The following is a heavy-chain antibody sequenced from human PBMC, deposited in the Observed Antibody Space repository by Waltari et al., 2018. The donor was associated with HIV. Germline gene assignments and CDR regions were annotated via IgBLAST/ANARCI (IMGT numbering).Heavy chain of an antibody. CDR3: ARDFYGSVGY. J-gene: IGHJ4*02. CDR1: GFTFSSYW. CDR2: IKSDGSSR. D-gene: IGHD3-10*01. Sequence: EVQLVESGERFVQPRGSLRLSCADSGFTFSSYWMHWVRQAPGKGLVWVSRIKSDGSSRSYGDSVKDRFTISRDNAKNTLYLQMNSLRAEDTAVYYCARDFYGSVGYWGQGTLVTVSS. V-gene: IGHV3-74*01.